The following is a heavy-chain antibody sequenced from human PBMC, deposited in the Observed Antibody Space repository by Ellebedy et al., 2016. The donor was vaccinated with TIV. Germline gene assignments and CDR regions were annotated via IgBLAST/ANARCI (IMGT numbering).Heavy chain of an antibody. CDR1: GFTFDDYG. Sequence: GESLKISCEASGFTFDDYGMSWVRQAPGKGLEWVSAINWNSDTTGYADSVKGRFTIPRDNAKNSLYLQMDSLRAEDTALYYCARRLFRYSLDVWGQGTTVTVSS. D-gene: IGHD3-22*01. J-gene: IGHJ6*02. CDR3: ARRLFRYSLDV. CDR2: INWNSDTT. V-gene: IGHV3-20*04.